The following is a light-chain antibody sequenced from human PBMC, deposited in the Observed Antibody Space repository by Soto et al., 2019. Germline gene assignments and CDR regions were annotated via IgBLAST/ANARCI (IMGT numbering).Light chain of an antibody. CDR1: SSNIGASYD. CDR2: EVS. Sequence: QSVLTQPPSVSVAPGQRVTISCTGSSSNIGASYDVHWYQQPPGAAPKLMIYEVSNRPSGVPDRFSGSKSGNTASLTISGLQAEDEADYYCNSYTGSSTYVFGTGTKVTVL. V-gene: IGLV1-40*01. CDR3: NSYTGSSTYV. J-gene: IGLJ1*01.